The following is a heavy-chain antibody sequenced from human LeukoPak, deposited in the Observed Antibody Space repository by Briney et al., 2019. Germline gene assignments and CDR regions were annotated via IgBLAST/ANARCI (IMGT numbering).Heavy chain of an antibody. Sequence: SETLSLTCTVSGGSISSSSYYWGWIRQPPGKGREWIGSIYYSGSTYYNPSLKSRVTISVDTSKNQFSLKLSSVTAADTAVYYCARGGYSYLVDYWGQGTLVTVSS. CDR3: ARGGYSYLVDY. J-gene: IGHJ4*02. CDR2: IYYSGST. V-gene: IGHV4-39*01. D-gene: IGHD5-18*01. CDR1: GGSISSSSYY.